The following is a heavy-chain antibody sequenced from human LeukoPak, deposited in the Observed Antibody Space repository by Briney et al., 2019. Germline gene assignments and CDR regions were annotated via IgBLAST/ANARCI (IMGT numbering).Heavy chain of an antibody. V-gene: IGHV3-21*01. CDR3: ARGRLSGNSAFEI. D-gene: IGHD5-12*01. CDR2: ISSSSSYI. J-gene: IGHJ3*02. CDR1: GGSISSYY. Sequence: EALSLTCTVSGGSISSYYWSWIRQPPGKGLEWVSSISSSSSYIYYADSVKGRFTISRDNAKNSLYLQMNSLRAEDTAVYYCARGRLSGNSAFEIWGQGTPVTVSS.